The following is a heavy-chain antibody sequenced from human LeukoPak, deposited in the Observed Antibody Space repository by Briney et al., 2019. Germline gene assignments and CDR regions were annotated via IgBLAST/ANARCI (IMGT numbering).Heavy chain of an antibody. CDR3: APICSSGNCFQTRFDY. D-gene: IGHD3-22*01. CDR2: ISYDGSNK. CDR1: GFTFSSYA. Sequence: GGSLRLSCAASGFTFSSYAMHWVRQAPGKGLEWVAVISYDGSNKYYADSVKGRFTISRDNSKNSLYLQMNSLGVEDTAMYYCAPICSSGNCFQTRFDYWGQGTLVTVSS. J-gene: IGHJ4*02. V-gene: IGHV3-30-3*01.